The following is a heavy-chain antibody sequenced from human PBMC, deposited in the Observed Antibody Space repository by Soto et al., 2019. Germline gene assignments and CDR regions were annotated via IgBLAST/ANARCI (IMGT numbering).Heavy chain of an antibody. D-gene: IGHD1-1*01. V-gene: IGHV4-4*07. Sequence: SETLTLTCTVSGASISGFYWSWIRKSAGKGLEWIGRIYATGTTDYNPSLKSRFMMSVDTSKKQFSLKLRSVTAEDTAVYYCVRDGTKTVRDWFDPWGQGISVTVSS. CDR3: VRDGTKTVRDWFDP. CDR2: IYATGTT. J-gene: IGHJ5*02. CDR1: GASISGFY.